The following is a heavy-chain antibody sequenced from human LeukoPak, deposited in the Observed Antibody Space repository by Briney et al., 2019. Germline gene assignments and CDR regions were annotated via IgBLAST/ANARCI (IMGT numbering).Heavy chain of an antibody. D-gene: IGHD5-12*01. V-gene: IGHV3-48*04. CDR2: VGISSGNT. CDR3: ARDHRYAFDN. Sequence: GGFLRLSCGASGFTFSDYSMNWVRQAPGKGLEWISYVGISSGNTKYAASVKGRFTISGDSAKNSVFLQMNNLRVEDTAVYYCARDHRYAFDNWGQGTLVTVSS. CDR1: GFTFSDYS. J-gene: IGHJ4*02.